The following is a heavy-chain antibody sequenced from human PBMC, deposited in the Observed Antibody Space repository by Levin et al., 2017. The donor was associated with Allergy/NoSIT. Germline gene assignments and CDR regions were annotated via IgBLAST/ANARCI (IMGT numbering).Heavy chain of an antibody. V-gene: IGHV3-30*04. Sequence: PGGSLRLSCAVSGFTFSNYAMHWVRQVPGKGLHSLAVISHDGSETYYAGSVRGRFTISRDNSENTLYLQMNNLRIEDTAVYYCVRDGGGGYNQIDYWGRGPLVTVSS. J-gene: IGHJ4*02. CDR3: VRDGGGGYNQIDY. CDR1: GFTFSNYA. D-gene: IGHD5-24*01. CDR2: ISHDGSET.